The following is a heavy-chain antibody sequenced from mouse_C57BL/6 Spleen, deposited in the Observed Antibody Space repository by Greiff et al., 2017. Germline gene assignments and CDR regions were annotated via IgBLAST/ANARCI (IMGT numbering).Heavy chain of an antibody. CDR1: GYTFTSYW. J-gene: IGHJ1*03. D-gene: IGHD3-3*01. V-gene: IGHV1-64*01. CDR3: ARGTWGYFDV. CDR2: IHPNSGST. Sequence: QVQLKQSGAELVKPGASVKLSCKASGYTFTSYWMHWVKQRPGQGLEWIGMIHPNSGSTNYNEKFKSKATLTVDKSSSTAYMQLSSLTSEDSAVYYCARGTWGYFDVWGTGTTVTVSS.